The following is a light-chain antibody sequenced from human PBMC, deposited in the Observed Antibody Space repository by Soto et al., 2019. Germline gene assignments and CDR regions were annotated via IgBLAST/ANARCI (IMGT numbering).Light chain of an antibody. CDR1: SSDVGGYNY. CDR3: NSYAGSNNVV. Sequence: QSALTQPPSASGSPGQSVTISCTGTSSDVGGYNYVSWYQHHPGKAPKLMIYEVSKRPSGVPDRFSGSKSGNTASLTVSGLQAEDEAYYYCNSYAGSNNVVFGGGTKLTVL. CDR2: EVS. V-gene: IGLV2-8*01. J-gene: IGLJ2*01.